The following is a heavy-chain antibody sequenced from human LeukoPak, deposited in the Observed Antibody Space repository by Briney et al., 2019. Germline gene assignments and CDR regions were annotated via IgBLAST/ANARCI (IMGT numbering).Heavy chain of an antibody. CDR3: ARTYYYGSGSPSP. V-gene: IGHV4-39*01. CDR1: GGSISSSSYY. CDR2: IYYSGST. D-gene: IGHD3-10*01. J-gene: IGHJ4*02. Sequence: SETLSLTCTVSGGSISSSSYYWGWIRQPPGKGLEWIGSIYYSGSTYYNPSLKSRVTISVDTSKNQFSLKLSSVTAADPAVYYCARTYYYGSGSPSPWGQGTLVTVSS.